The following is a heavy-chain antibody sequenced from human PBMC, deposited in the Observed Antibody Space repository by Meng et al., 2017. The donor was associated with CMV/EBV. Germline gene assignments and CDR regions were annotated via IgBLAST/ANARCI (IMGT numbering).Heavy chain of an antibody. D-gene: IGHD3-3*01. V-gene: IGHV4-59*12. CDR3: ARERITIEIFGILYGMDV. CDR2: IYYSGST. J-gene: IGHJ6*02. CDR1: GGSISSYY. Sequence: ESLKISCTVSGGSISSYYWSWIRQPPGKGLEWIGYIYYSGSTNYNPSLQSRITISVDTSKNQFSLKLSSVTAADTAVYYCARERITIEIFGILYGMDVWGQGTTVTVSS.